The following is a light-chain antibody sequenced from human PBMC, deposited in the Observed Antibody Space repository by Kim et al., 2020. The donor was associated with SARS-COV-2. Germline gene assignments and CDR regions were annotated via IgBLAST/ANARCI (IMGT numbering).Light chain of an antibody. J-gene: IGLJ3*02. CDR2: RTS. V-gene: IGLV7-43*01. Sequence: PGGTVTPTGAPSTGAVTSGCYPNWFQQRPGQVPRTLIYRTSNKHSWTPARFAGSLLGGTAALTLSGVQPEDEAEYYCLLYCGSTWVFGGGTQLTVL. CDR3: LLYCGSTWV. CDR1: TGAVTSGCY.